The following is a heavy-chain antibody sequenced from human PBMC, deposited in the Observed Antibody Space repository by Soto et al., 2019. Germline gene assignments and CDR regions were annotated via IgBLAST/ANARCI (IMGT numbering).Heavy chain of an antibody. J-gene: IGHJ4*02. CDR3: ATDYRDGYNIPFDY. CDR2: VIPILGMG. CDR1: GGTFGNYP. V-gene: IGHV1-69*02. D-gene: IGHD5-12*01. Sequence: VQLVQSGAEVKQPGSSVKVSCKTSGGTFGNYPINWVRQAPGQGLEWMGRVIPILGMGSYAQKFQGRVTITAYRSTSTAYMELSSLRSDDTAVYYCATDYRDGYNIPFDYWGQGTLVTVSS.